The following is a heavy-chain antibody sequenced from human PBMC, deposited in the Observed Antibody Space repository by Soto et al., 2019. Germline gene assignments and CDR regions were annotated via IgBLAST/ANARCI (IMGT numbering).Heavy chain of an antibody. CDR2: IYHSGST. D-gene: IGHD1-26*01. V-gene: IGHV4-4*02. CDR3: ASDNVGPRSGGGMDV. CDR1: GGSISSSNW. Sequence: PSETLSLTCAVSGGSISSSNWWSWVRQPPGKGLEWIGEIYHSGSTNYNPSLKSRVTISVDKSKNQFSLKLSSVTAADTAVYYCASDNVGPRSGGGMDVWGQGTTVTVSS. J-gene: IGHJ6*02.